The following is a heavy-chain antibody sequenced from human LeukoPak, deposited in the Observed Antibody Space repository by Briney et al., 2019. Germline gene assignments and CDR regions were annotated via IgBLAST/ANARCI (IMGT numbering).Heavy chain of an antibody. V-gene: IGHV3-33*01. D-gene: IGHD5-12*01. CDR2: IWYDGTNK. Sequence: GRSLRLSCAASGFTFSSYAINWVRQAPGKGLEGVAVIWYDGTNKYYADSVEGRFTISRDNSKNTLYLQMNSLRAEDTAVYYCARGATGYDSDAIDIWGQGTMVIVSS. J-gene: IGHJ3*02. CDR3: ARGATGYDSDAIDI. CDR1: GFTFSSYA.